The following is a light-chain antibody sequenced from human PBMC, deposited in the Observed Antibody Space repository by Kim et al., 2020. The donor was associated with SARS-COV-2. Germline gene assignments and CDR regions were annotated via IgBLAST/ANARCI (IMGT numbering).Light chain of an antibody. J-gene: IGKJ5*01. CDR3: QQYDDWPPVT. CDR1: QSVSSN. CDR2: GAS. Sequence: PGERVPLSCRASQSVSSNVAWYQQKPGLTPRLLIYGASTRAIGIPARFSGSGSGTEFTLTISSLQSGDFAVYYCQQYDDWPPVTFGQGTRVEIK. V-gene: IGKV3-15*01.